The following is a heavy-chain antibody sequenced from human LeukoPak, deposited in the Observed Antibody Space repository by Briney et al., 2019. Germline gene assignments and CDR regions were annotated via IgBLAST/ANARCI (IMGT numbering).Heavy chain of an antibody. D-gene: IGHD3-3*01. CDR1: GFTFDDYA. CDR2: ISWNSGSI. J-gene: IGHJ4*02. Sequence: GRSLRLSRAASGFTFDDYAMHWVRQAPGKGLEWVSGISWNSGSIGYADSVKGRFTISRDNAKNSLYLQMNSLRAEDTALYYCAREGPYDFWSGYFDYWGQGTLVTVSS. V-gene: IGHV3-9*01. CDR3: AREGPYDFWSGYFDY.